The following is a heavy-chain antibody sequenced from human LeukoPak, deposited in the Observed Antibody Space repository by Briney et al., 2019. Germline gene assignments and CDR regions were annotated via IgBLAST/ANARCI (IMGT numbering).Heavy chain of an antibody. CDR3: ARAPYDSSGYHFDY. D-gene: IGHD3-22*01. CDR2: IKQDGSEK. Sequence: GSLRLSCAASGFTFSSYWMSWVRQAPGKGLEWVANIKQDGSEKYYVDSVKGRFTISRDNAKNSLYLQMNSLRAEDTAVYYCARAPYDSSGYHFDYWGQGTLVTVSS. CDR1: GFTFSSYW. V-gene: IGHV3-7*01. J-gene: IGHJ4*02.